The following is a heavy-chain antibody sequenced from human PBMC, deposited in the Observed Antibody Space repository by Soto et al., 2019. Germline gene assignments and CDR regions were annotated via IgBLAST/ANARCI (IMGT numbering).Heavy chain of an antibody. CDR1: GGSIISSNFY. CDR3: ARHVRGAVTMNWFDP. D-gene: IGHD3-10*02. J-gene: IGHJ5*02. CDR2: VEYGGST. Sequence: QLQESGPGLVKPSETLSLTCTVSGGSIISSNFYWGWIRQPPGKGLEWIGSVEYGGSTYDNPSLKSRVTLSADTSKNEFSLKLTSVTAADTAICYCARHVRGAVTMNWFDPWGHGTLVTVSS. V-gene: IGHV4-39*01.